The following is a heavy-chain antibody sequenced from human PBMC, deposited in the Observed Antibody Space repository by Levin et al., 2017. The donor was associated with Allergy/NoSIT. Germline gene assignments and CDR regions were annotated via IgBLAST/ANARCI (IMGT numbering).Heavy chain of an antibody. V-gene: IGHV4-59*08. J-gene: IGHJ5*02. CDR1: GGSISSYY. Sequence: ASETLSLTCTVSGGSISSYYWSWIRQPPGKGLEWIGYIYYSGSTNYNPSLKSRVTISVDTSKNQFSLKLSSVTAADTAVYYCARHERQLWLPQYNWFDPWGQGTLVTVSS. D-gene: IGHD5-18*01. CDR3: ARHERQLWLPQYNWFDP. CDR2: IYYSGST.